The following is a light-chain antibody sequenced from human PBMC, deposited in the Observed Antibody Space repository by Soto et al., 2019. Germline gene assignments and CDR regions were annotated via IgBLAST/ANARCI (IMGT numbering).Light chain of an antibody. Sequence: EIVMTQSPATLSVSPGERATLSCRASQSVSSYLAWYQQKPGQPPRLLMYDASNRATGIPARFSGSGSGTDFTLTISSLEPEDFAIYYCQQRNTWPITFGQGTRLEIK. CDR1: QSVSSY. V-gene: IGKV3-11*01. CDR3: QQRNTWPIT. CDR2: DAS. J-gene: IGKJ5*01.